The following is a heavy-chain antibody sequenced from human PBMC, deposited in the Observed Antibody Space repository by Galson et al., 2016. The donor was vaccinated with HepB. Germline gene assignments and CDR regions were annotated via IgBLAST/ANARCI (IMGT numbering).Heavy chain of an antibody. CDR1: GFTFSTYS. CDR3: TRGGVFQKEDDY. J-gene: IGHJ4*02. CDR2: LSGDSTYI. D-gene: IGHD3-16*01. Sequence: SLRLSCAASGFTFSTYSTNWVRQAPGKGLEWVSSLSGDSTYIYHADSVKGRFTISRDNAKESLYLQMNRLRADDTAVYYCTRGGVFQKEDDYWGQGTLVTVSS. V-gene: IGHV3-21*01.